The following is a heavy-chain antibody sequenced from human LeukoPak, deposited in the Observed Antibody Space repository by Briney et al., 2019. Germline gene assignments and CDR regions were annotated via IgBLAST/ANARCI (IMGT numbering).Heavy chain of an antibody. CDR2: IIPIFGTA. D-gene: IGHD2-15*01. CDR1: GGTFSSYA. Sequence: SVTVSCKASGGTFSSYAISWVRQAPGQGLEWMGGIIPIFGTANYAQKFQGRVTITTDESTSTAYMELSSLRSEDTAVYYCARNGYCSGGSCYAPLYYYMDVWGKGTTVTVSS. V-gene: IGHV1-69*05. CDR3: ARNGYCSGGSCYAPLYYYMDV. J-gene: IGHJ6*03.